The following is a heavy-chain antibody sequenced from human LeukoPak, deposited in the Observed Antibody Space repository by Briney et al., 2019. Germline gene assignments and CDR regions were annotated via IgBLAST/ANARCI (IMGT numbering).Heavy chain of an antibody. CDR1: GGSLSSSSYY. Sequence: SQTLSLTCTVSGGSLSSSSYYWGWLRPPPMKGLEWIGSIHYSGSTKYNSSLNSRVTISVATSRNQFSLKLSSVTAADTAVYYCARHQSYGSGTYYAPFDNWGQGILVTVSS. CDR2: IHYSGST. V-gene: IGHV4-39*01. CDR3: ARHQSYGSGTYYAPFDN. J-gene: IGHJ4*02. D-gene: IGHD3-10*01.